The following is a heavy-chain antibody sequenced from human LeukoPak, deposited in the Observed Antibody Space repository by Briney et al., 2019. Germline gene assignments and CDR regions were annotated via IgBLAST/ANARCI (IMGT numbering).Heavy chain of an antibody. V-gene: IGHV3-48*03. CDR3: ATLKIQLWLEGVDY. D-gene: IGHD5-18*01. CDR2: ISSSGSTI. J-gene: IGHJ4*02. Sequence: GGSLRLSCAASGFTFSSYEMNWVRQAPGKGLEWVSYISSSGSTIYYADFVKGRFTISRDNAKNSLYLQMNSLRAEDTAVYYCATLKIQLWLEGVDYWGQGTLVTVSS. CDR1: GFTFSSYE.